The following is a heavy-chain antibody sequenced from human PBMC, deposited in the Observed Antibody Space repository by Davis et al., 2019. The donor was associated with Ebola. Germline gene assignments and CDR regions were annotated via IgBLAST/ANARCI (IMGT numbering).Heavy chain of an antibody. Sequence: ASVKVSCKASGYTFTSYAMHWVRQAPGQRLEWMGWINAGNGNTKYSQKFQGRVTITRDTSASTAYMELSSLRSEDTAVYYCARSGRGTTGLDYWGQGTLVTVSS. CDR3: ARSGRGTTGLDY. D-gene: IGHD1-7*01. CDR2: INAGNGNT. CDR1: GYTFTSYA. J-gene: IGHJ4*02. V-gene: IGHV1-3*01.